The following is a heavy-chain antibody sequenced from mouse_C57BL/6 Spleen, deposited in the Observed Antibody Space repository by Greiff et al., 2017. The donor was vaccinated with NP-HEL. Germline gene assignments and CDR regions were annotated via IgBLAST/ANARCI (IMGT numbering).Heavy chain of an antibody. J-gene: IGHJ2*01. CDR1: GFTFTAYY. D-gene: IGHD1-1*01. Sequence: EVQVVESGGGLVQPGGSLSLSCAASGFTFTAYYMSWVRQPPGKALEWLGFIRNKANGYTTEYSASVKGRFTISRDNSQSILYLQMNALRAEDRATYYCARYMGYYGSLDYWGQGTTLTVSS. V-gene: IGHV7-3*01. CDR2: IRNKANGYTT. CDR3: ARYMGYYGSLDY.